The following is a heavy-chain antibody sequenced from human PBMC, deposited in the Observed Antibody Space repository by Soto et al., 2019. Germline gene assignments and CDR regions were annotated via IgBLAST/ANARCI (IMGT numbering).Heavy chain of an antibody. J-gene: IGHJ4*02. CDR2: ISGSGGTT. CDR1: GFTFSTYA. D-gene: IGHD2-15*01. V-gene: IGHV3-23*01. CDR3: AKGYRYCSGGTCYHNYFDY. Sequence: EVQVLDSGGGLVQPGGSLRLSCATSGFTFSTYAMSWVCQAPGKGLEWVSAISGSGGTTYYADSVKGRFTISRDNSKNTLHLQMNSLRAEDTAVYYCAKGYRYCSGGTCYHNYFDYWGQGTLVTVSS.